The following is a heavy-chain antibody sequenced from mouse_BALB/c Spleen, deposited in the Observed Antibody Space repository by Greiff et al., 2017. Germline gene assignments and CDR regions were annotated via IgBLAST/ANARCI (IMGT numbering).Heavy chain of an antibody. CDR2: INPSNGRT. CDR3: ARPHYYGSSYNAWFAY. J-gene: IGHJ3*01. V-gene: IGHV1S81*02. CDR1: GYTFTSYW. Sequence: VQLQQSGPELVKPGASVKLSCKASGYTFTSYWMHWVKQRPGQGLEWIGEINPSNGRTNYNEKFKSKATLTVDKSSSTAYMQLSSLTSEDSAVYYCARPHYYGSSYNAWFAYWGQGTLVTVSA. D-gene: IGHD1-1*01.